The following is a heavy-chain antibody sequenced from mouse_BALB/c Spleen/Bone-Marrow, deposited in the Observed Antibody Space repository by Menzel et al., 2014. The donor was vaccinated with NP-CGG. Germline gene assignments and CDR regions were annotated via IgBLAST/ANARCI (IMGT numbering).Heavy chain of an antibody. CDR2: INPYNDGT. D-gene: IGHD2-12*01. V-gene: IGHV1-14*01. J-gene: IGHJ4*01. Sequence: EVKLVESGPELVKPGASVKMSCKASGYTFTSYVIHWVKQKPGQGLDWIGYINPYNDGTKYNEKFKGKATLTSDKSSSTDYMELSSLTSEDSAVYYCARWRYPYAMDYWGQGTSVTVSS. CDR3: ARWRYPYAMDY. CDR1: GYTFTSYV.